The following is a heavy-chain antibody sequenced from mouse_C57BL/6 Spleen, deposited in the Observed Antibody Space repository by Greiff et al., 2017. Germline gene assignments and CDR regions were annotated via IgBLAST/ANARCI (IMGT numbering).Heavy chain of an antibody. CDR1: GYTFTSYW. Sequence: VKLKQPGAELVKPGASVKVSCKASGYTFTSYWMHWVKQRPGQGLEWIGRIHPSDSDTQYNQKFKGKATLTVDKSSSTAYIQLSSLTSEDSAVYYCGRDYGYDVGDYWGQGTTLTVSS. J-gene: IGHJ2*01. CDR2: IHPSDSDT. V-gene: IGHV1-74*01. CDR3: GRDYGYDVGDY. D-gene: IGHD2-2*01.